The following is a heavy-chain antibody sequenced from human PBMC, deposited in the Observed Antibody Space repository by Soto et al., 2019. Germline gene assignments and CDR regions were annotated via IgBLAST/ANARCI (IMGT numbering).Heavy chain of an antibody. Sequence: QVQLVQSGAEVKKPGASVKVSCKASGYTFTSYYMHWVRQAPGQGLEWMGIINPSGGSTSYAQKFQGRVTMTRDTSTSTVYMELSSLRSEDTAVYYCALTVVVPAATPPTEYNWFDPWGQGTLVTVSS. CDR3: ALTVVVPAATPPTEYNWFDP. CDR2: INPSGGST. CDR1: GYTFTSYY. D-gene: IGHD2-2*01. V-gene: IGHV1-46*01. J-gene: IGHJ5*02.